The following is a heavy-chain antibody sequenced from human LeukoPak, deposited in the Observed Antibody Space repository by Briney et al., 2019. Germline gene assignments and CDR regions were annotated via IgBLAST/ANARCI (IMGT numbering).Heavy chain of an antibody. D-gene: IGHD1-26*01. CDR3: ARSLTYSGSYS. V-gene: IGHV4-39*01. CDR1: GGSISSSSYY. Sequence: PSETLSLTCTVSGGSISSSSYYWGWIRQPPGKGLEWIGSIYYSGSTYYNPSLKSRVTISVDTSKNQFSLKLSSVTAADTAVYYCARSLTYSGSYSWGQGTLVTVSS. J-gene: IGHJ4*02. CDR2: IYYSGST.